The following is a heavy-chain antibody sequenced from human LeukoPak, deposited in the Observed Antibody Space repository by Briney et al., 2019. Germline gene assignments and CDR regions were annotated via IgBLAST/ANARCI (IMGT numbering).Heavy chain of an antibody. CDR1: GGPISTYY. J-gene: IGHJ6*03. CDR3: ARVCQYQLLFHYYYYYYYMDV. Sequence: SETLSLTCTVSGGPISTYYWSWIRQPPGKELEWIGYIYYSGSTYYNPSLKSRVTISVDTSKNQFSLRLSSVTAADTAVYYCARVCQYQLLFHYYYYYYYMDVWGKGTTVTVSS. V-gene: IGHV4-59*08. CDR2: IYYSGST. D-gene: IGHD2-2*01.